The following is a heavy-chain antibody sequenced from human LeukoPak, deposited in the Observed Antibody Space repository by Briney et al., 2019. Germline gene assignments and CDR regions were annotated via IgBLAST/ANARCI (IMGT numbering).Heavy chain of an antibody. Sequence: SETLSLTCAVYGGPFSGYYWSWIRQPPGKGLEWIGEINHSGSTNYNPSLKSQVTISVDTSKNQFSLKLSSVTAADTAVYYCARGAIRGIAARPGSLDYWGQGTLVTVSS. J-gene: IGHJ4*02. V-gene: IGHV4-34*01. CDR2: INHSGST. D-gene: IGHD6-6*01. CDR3: ARGAIRGIAARPGSLDY. CDR1: GGPFSGYY.